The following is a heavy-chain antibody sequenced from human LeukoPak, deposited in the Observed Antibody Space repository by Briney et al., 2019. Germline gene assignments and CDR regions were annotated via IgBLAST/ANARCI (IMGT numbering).Heavy chain of an antibody. Sequence: PGGSLRLSCAASGFTLSDYYMSWIRQAPGKGLEWVSSISSSSSYIYYADSVKGRFTISRDNAKNSLYLQMNSLRAEDTAVYYCARDASLRLGDYYYYVDVWGKGTTVTVSS. CDR3: ARDASLRLGDYYYYVDV. D-gene: IGHD3-3*01. V-gene: IGHV3-11*06. CDR2: ISSSSSYI. CDR1: GFTLSDYY. J-gene: IGHJ6*03.